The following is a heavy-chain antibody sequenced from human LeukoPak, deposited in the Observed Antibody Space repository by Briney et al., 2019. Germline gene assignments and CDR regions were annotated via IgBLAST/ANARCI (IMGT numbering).Heavy chain of an antibody. CDR3: VKEGGLYNSGGYFDY. J-gene: IGHJ4*02. Sequence: PGGSLRLSCVVSGFTFRSYAMGWVRQAPRKGLEWVSTLSTGGDRTYYADSVKGRFTISRDTSKNTLYVEMNSLRAEDTAIYYCVKEGGLYNSGGYFDYWGQGTLVTVSS. D-gene: IGHD5-24*01. CDR1: GFTFRSYA. CDR2: LSTGGDRT. V-gene: IGHV3-23*01.